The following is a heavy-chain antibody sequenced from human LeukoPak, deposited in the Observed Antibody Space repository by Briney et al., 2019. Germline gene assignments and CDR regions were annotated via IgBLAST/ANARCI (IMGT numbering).Heavy chain of an antibody. CDR3: AKILVATYYFDY. CDR1: GFTFSSYG. V-gene: IGHV3-23*01. D-gene: IGHD5-12*01. Sequence: GGSLRLSCAASGFTFSSYGMSWVRQAPGKGLEWVSAISGFDGSTYYADSVKGRFTISRDNSKNTLYLQMNSLRAEDTAVYYCAKILVATYYFDYWGQGTLVTVSS. CDR2: ISGFDGST. J-gene: IGHJ4*02.